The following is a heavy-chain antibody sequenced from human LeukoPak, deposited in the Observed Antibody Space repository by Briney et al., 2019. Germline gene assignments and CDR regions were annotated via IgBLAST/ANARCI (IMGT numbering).Heavy chain of an antibody. CDR2: IYYSGST. CDR3: ASGYSTHDAFDI. V-gene: IGHV4-59*08. J-gene: IGHJ3*02. Sequence: PSETLSLTCTVSGGSISSYYWSWIRQPPGKGLEWIGYIYYSGSTNYNPSLKSRVTISVDTSKNQFSLKLSSVTAADTAVYHCASGYSTHDAFDIWGQGTMVTVSS. D-gene: IGHD6-13*01. CDR1: GGSISSYY.